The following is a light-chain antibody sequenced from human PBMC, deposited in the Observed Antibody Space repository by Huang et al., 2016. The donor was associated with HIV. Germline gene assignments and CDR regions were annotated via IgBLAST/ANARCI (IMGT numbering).Light chain of an antibody. V-gene: IGKV1-5*03. CDR1: QSISSW. CDR3: QQYNSYHT. Sequence: DIQMIQSLFTLSAAVGDRITITLRASQSISSWLARFQQKPGQAPKLLIYKAFILESGVPSRFSGSESGTEFTLNISSLQPDDSASYYCQQYNSYHTFGQGTKLEIK. CDR2: KAF. J-gene: IGKJ2*01.